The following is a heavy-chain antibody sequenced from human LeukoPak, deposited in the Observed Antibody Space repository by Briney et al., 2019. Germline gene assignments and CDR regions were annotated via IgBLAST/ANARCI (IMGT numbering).Heavy chain of an antibody. CDR2: IKEDGSET. D-gene: IGHD2-8*02. J-gene: IGHJ6*02. V-gene: IGHV3-7*01. Sequence: GGSLRLSCAASGFTFTRYWMSWVRQAPGKGLELVANIKEDGSETYTMDSVKGRFTIFRDNAENSLYLQMNSLRVEDTAVYYCVRENVVYDTYPRGWGPKTYSFYRGMDVWGQGTTVTVSS. CDR3: VRENVVYDTYPRGWGPKTYSFYRGMDV. CDR1: GFTFTRYW.